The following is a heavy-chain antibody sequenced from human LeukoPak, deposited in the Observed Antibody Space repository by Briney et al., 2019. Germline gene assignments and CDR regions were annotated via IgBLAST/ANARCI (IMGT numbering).Heavy chain of an antibody. J-gene: IGHJ3*02. V-gene: IGHV4-38-2*02. CDR1: GYSISSGYY. CDR3: ARASITYYYGSGSYWEAFDI. Sequence: ETLSLTCTVSGYSISSGYYWGWIRQPPGKGLEWIGSIYHSGSTYYNPSLKSRVTISVDTSKYQFSLKLSSVTAADTAVYYCARASITYYYGSGSYWEAFDIWGQGTMVTVSS. D-gene: IGHD3-10*01. CDR2: IYHSGST.